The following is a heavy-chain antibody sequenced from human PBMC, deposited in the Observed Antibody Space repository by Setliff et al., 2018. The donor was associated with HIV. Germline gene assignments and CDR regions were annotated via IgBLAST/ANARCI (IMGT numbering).Heavy chain of an antibody. D-gene: IGHD4-17*01. CDR3: VRAIPDYGDYYFDY. V-gene: IGHV1-2*06. J-gene: IGHJ4*02. Sequence: GSVKVSCKASGYTFTAYYIHWVRQAPGQGLEWMGRINPNSGSTNYAQNFQGGVTRTRDTSISTVYMELSSLRSEDTAVYYCVRAIPDYGDYYFDYWGQGTLVTVSS. CDR1: GYTFTAYY. CDR2: INPNSGST.